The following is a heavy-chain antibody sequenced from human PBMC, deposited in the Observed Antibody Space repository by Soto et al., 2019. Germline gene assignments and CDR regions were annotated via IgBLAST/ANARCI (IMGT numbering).Heavy chain of an antibody. CDR3: AITTSTVSYWFDP. D-gene: IGHD4-4*01. V-gene: IGHV3-7*03. CDR2: IKEDGGEQ. Sequence: EIQLMQSGGGLVRPGGSLKLSCVASGFRFGGYWMSWVRQAPGKGPEWVANIKEDGGEQHYVDSVKGRFTISRANTENSLFLQMNNLRVEDSAIYYCAITTSTVSYWFDPWGPGTQVTVS. CDR1: GFRFGGYW. J-gene: IGHJ5*02.